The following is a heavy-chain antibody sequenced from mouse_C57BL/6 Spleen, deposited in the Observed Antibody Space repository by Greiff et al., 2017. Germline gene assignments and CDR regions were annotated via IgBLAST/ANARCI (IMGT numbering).Heavy chain of an antibody. J-gene: IGHJ4*01. V-gene: IGHV1-15*01. CDR3: TREGLPSMDY. CDR2: IDPETGGT. Sequence: QVQLQQSGAELVRPGASVTLSCKASGYTFTDYEMHWVKQTPVHGLEWIGAIDPETGGTAYNQKFKGKAILTAAKSSSTAYMELRSLTSEDSAVYYCTREGLPSMDYWGQGTSVTVSS. CDR1: GYTFTDYE. D-gene: IGHD2-2*01.